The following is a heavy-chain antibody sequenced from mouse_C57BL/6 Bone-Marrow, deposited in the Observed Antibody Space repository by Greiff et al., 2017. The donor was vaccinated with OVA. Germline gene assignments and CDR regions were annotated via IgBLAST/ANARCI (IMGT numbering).Heavy chain of an antibody. Sequence: QVQLQQSGPELVKPGASVKISCKASGYAFSSSWLNWVKQRPGKGLEWIGRIYPGDGATNYNGKFKGKATLTADKSSSTAYMQLSSLTSEDSAVYFCAPLDSSGYVWFAYWGQGTLVTVSA. J-gene: IGHJ3*01. CDR3: APLDSSGYVWFAY. CDR1: GYAFSSSW. D-gene: IGHD3-2*02. CDR2: IYPGDGAT. V-gene: IGHV1-82*01.